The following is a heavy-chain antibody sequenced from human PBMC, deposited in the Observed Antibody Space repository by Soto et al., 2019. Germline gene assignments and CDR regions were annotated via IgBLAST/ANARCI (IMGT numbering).Heavy chain of an antibody. CDR2: IIPIFGTA. CDR3: AIVATWSPGHFAY. Sequence: SVKVSCKASGGTFSSYAISWVRQAPGQGLEWMGGIIPIFGTANYAQKFQGRVTITADESTSTAYMELSSLRSEDTAVYYCAIVATWSPGHFAYWGQGTLVTVSS. D-gene: IGHD2-15*01. CDR1: GGTFSSYA. V-gene: IGHV1-69*13. J-gene: IGHJ4*02.